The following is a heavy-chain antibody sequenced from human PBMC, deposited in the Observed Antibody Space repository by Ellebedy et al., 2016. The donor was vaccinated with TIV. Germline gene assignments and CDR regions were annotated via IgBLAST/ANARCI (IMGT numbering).Heavy chain of an antibody. CDR2: ITSSSSTI. D-gene: IGHD3-10*01. CDR3: ARDLSPNYYGSGSDY. J-gene: IGHJ4*02. V-gene: IGHV3-48*04. CDR1: GFTFSNYS. Sequence: GESLKISCAASGFTFSNYSMNWVRQAPGKGLEWVSYITSSSSTIYYADSVKGRFTISRDNAKSSLYLQMNSLRAEDTALYYCARDLSPNYYGSGSDYWGQGTLVTVSS.